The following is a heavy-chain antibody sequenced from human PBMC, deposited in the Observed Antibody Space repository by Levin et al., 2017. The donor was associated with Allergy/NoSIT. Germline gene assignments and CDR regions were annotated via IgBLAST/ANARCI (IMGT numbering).Heavy chain of an antibody. CDR3: TRDPGRGYGMDV. CDR2: TYFRSKWIN. CDR1: GDSVSSTTAA. J-gene: IGHJ6*02. Sequence: RSQTLSLTCAISGDSVSSTTAAWNWIRQSPSRGLEWLGRTYFRSKWINEYAESVKSRISVNPDTSKNQFSLHLNSVTPDDTAVYYCTRDPGRGYGMDVWGQGTTVTVSS. V-gene: IGHV6-1*01.